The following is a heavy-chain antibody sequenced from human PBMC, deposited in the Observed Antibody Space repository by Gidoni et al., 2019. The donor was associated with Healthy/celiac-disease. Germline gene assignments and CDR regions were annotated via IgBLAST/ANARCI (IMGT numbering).Heavy chain of an antibody. V-gene: IGHV1-3*01. Sequence: QVQLVQSGAEVKKHGASVKVSCKASGYTFTRYALHWVRQAHGQRLEWMGWINAGNGNTKYSQKFQGRVTITRDTSASTAYMELSSLRSEDTAVYYCARGWLRGYFDYWGQGTLVTVSS. CDR3: ARGWLRGYFDY. CDR1: GYTFTRYA. CDR2: INAGNGNT. J-gene: IGHJ4*02. D-gene: IGHD5-18*01.